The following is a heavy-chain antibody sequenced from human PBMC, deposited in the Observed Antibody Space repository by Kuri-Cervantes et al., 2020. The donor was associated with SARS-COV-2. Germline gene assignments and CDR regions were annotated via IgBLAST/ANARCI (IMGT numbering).Heavy chain of an antibody. CDR2: IHRSGST. J-gene: IGHJ4*02. V-gene: IGHV4-4*08. D-gene: IGHD3-10*01. CDR1: GGSISSHS. CDR3: ARDLYGFGEKRSYYFDY. Sequence: SETLSLTCTVSGGSISSHSWTWIRQPPGKGLEWIGFIHRSGSTNYNPSLKSRVTISVDTSKNQFSLKLSSVTAADTAVYYCARDLYGFGEKRSYYFDYWGQGTLVTVSS.